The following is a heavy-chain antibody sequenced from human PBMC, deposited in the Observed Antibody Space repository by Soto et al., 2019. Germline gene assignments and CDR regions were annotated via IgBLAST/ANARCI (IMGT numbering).Heavy chain of an antibody. CDR1: GFTFSSYA. D-gene: IGHD6-19*01. CDR2: ISYDGSKK. J-gene: IGHJ4*02. V-gene: IGHV3-30-3*01. Sequence: QVQLVESGGGVVQPGRSLRLSCAASGFTFSSYAMHWVRQAPGKGLEWVAVISYDGSKKYYAASVKGRFTISRDNSKNTLYLQMNSLRAEDTAVYYCARETYSSGWTPTFDYWGQGTLVTVSS. CDR3: ARETYSSGWTPTFDY.